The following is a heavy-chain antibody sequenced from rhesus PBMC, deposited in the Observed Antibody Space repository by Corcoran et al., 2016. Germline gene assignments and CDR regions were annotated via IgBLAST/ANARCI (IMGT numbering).Heavy chain of an antibody. J-gene: IGHJ5-1*01. V-gene: IGHV4S9*01. CDR1: GGFLSDSYF. CDR3: AREHDV. Sequence: QVQLQESGPGLVKPSETLSLTCIVSGGFLSDSYFWNWVPEPPGKGLEWLGNIYGGVGRTFYNPSLKCRLTFSKDTSKNHFFLELNSVTAADTAFYFCAREHDVWGPGVLVTVSP. CDR2: IYGGVGRT.